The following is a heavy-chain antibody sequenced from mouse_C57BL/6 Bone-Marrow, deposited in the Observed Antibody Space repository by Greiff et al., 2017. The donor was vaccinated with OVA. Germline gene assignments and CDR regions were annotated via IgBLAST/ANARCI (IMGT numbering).Heavy chain of an antibody. J-gene: IGHJ2*01. D-gene: IGHD1-1*01. CDR3: TRERFDYYGSSFLDY. CDR2: ISSGGDYI. Sequence: EVMLVESGEGLVKPGGSLKLSCAASGFTFSSYAMSWVRQTPEMRLEWVAYISSGGDYIYYADTVKGRFTISRDNARNTLYLQMSSLKSEDTAMYYCTRERFDYYGSSFLDYWGQGTTLTVSS. CDR1: GFTFSSYA. V-gene: IGHV5-9-1*02.